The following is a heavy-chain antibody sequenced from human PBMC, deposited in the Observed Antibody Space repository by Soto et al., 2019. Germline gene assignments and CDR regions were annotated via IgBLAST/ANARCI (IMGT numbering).Heavy chain of an antibody. CDR2: INHSGST. J-gene: IGHJ6*02. CDR3: ARGTIAVRKNPIYYYYYYGMDV. Sequence: QVQLQQWGAGLLKPSEALSLTCAVYGGSYSGYYWSWIRQPPGKGLEWIGEINHSGSTNYNPSLKSRVTISVDTSKNQFSLKLSSVTAADTAVYYCARGTIAVRKNPIYYYYYYGMDVWGQGTTVTVSS. CDR1: GGSYSGYY. D-gene: IGHD6-6*01. V-gene: IGHV4-34*01.